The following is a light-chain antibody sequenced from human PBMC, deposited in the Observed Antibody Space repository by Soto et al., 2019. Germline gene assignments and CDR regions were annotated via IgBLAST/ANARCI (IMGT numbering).Light chain of an antibody. Sequence: ETVMTQSPATLSVSPGERATLSCKSSQSINTLLAWYQQKPGQAPRLLIYGASTRATGVPGRFSGSGSGTEFTLTIDSLQSEDFAVYFCQQNYDWPEYTFGQGTKVDIK. J-gene: IGKJ2*01. CDR1: QSINTL. CDR3: QQNYDWPEYT. CDR2: GAS. V-gene: IGKV3-15*01.